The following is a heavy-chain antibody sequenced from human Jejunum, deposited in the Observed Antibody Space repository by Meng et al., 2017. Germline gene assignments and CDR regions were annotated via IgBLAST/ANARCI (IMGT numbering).Heavy chain of an antibody. J-gene: IGHJ4*02. V-gene: IGHV4-4*02. CDR2: IFRTGTS. CDR3: ARKGGTYSTGHFPHFDY. Sequence: QVQVAEPGPGLVKPWGTLSLTCAVLGDSISSDNWWSWVRQPPGKGPEWIGDIFRTGTSNYSPSLRSRVAIYMDKSKNQFSLSLNSVTAADTAVYYCARKGGTYSTGHFPHFDYWGQGTLVTVSS. CDR1: GDSISSDNW. D-gene: IGHD6-19*01.